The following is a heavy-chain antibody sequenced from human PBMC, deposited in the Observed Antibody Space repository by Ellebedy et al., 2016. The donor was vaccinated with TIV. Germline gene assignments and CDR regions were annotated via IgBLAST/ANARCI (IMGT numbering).Heavy chain of an antibody. CDR3: ARGGVNWTFDY. D-gene: IGHD3-16*01. CDR2: IYYSGST. Sequence: SETLSLTCTVSGDSISSYFSAHYWSWIRQPPGKGLEWIGYIYYSGSTNYNPSLKSRVTISVDTSKNQFSLKLSSVTAADTAVYYCARGGVNWTFDYWGQGTLVTVSS. V-gene: IGHV4-61*08. J-gene: IGHJ4*02. CDR1: GDSISSYFSAHY.